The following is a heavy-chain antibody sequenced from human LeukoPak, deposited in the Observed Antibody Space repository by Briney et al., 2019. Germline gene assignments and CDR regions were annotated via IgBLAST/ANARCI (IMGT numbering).Heavy chain of an antibody. CDR1: GFTFNSYT. V-gene: IGHV3-21*01. D-gene: IGHD2-2*01. Sequence: GGSLRLSCAASGFTFNSYTMNWVRQAPGKGLEWASSISSSSSYIYYADSVKGRFTISRDNAKNSLYLQMNSLRAEDTAVYFCARGSGYCTSTSCYVYYYYGMDVWGQGTTVTVSS. J-gene: IGHJ6*02. CDR2: ISSSSSYI. CDR3: ARGSGYCTSTSCYVYYYYGMDV.